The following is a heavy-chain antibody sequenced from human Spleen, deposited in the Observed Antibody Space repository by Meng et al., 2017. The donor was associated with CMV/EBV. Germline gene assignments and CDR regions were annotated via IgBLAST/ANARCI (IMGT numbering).Heavy chain of an antibody. CDR3: ARGIDAGVDY. V-gene: IGHV1-69*02. J-gene: IGHJ4*02. D-gene: IGHD7-27*01. Sequence: SVKVSCKASGGTFSSNTISWVRQAPGQGLEWMGRIIPMEDVSNYAQKFQGRVTMTRDTSVSTAYMELSSLTFEDTAVYYCARGIDAGVDYWGQGTLVTVSS. CDR2: IIPMEDVS. CDR1: GGTFSSNT.